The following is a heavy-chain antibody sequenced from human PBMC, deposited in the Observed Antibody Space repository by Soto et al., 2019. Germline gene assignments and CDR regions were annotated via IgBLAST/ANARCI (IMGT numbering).Heavy chain of an antibody. Sequence: EASVKVSCKASGGTFGSYAISWVRQAPGQGLEWMGGIIPIPGTANYAQKFQGRVTIAADESTSTAYMELSSLRSEDTAVYYCARSQGSSTSLEIYYYYYYGMDAWGQGTT. D-gene: IGHD2-2*01. J-gene: IGHJ6*02. CDR1: GGTFGSYA. CDR3: ARSQGSSTSLEIYYYYYYGMDA. V-gene: IGHV1-69*13. CDR2: IIPIPGTA.